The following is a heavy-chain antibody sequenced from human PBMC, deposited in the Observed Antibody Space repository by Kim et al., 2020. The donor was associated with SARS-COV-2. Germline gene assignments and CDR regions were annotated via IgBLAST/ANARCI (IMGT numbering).Heavy chain of an antibody. V-gene: IGHV1-3*01. Sequence: YSQKFRDRVTVTRDTSASTAYMELGSLRSEDTAVYYCARDNDVDDHIGMDVWGQGTTVTVSS. D-gene: IGHD2-21*01. CDR3: ARDNDVDDHIGMDV. J-gene: IGHJ6*02.